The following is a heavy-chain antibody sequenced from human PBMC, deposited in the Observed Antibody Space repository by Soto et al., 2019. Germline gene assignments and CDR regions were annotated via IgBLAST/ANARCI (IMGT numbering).Heavy chain of an antibody. J-gene: IGHJ4*02. Sequence: PGGSLILSCAASGFTFSSYLMSWVRQAPGKGLEWVANIKQDGSEKYYVDSVKGRFTISRDNAKNSLYLQMNSLRAEDTAVYYCARVTYSSGWYRSYLIDYWGQGTLVTVS. CDR3: ARVTYSSGWYRSYLIDY. D-gene: IGHD6-19*01. CDR1: GFTFSSYL. CDR2: IKQDGSEK. V-gene: IGHV3-7*01.